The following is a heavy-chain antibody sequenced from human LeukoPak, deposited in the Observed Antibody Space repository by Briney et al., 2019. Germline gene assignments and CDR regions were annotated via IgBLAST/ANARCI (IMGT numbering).Heavy chain of an antibody. V-gene: IGHV4-34*01. CDR2: INHSGVT. CDR1: VESFSGNY. CDR3: AGGHSPNGDPFDS. D-gene: IGHD4-17*01. J-gene: IGHJ4*02. Sequence: SETPSLTCAIYVESFSGNYWSCIPHPPGKGLEWIGQINHSGVTLYDPSLKSRVILTLDTSKTHFSLRLPSVTGADPAVYYCAGGHSPNGDPFDSWGQGTLVAVTS.